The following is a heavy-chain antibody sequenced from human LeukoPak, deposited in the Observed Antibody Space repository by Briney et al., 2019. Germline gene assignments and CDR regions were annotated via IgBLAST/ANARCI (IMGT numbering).Heavy chain of an antibody. J-gene: IGHJ4*02. CDR3: AKDRDGYGEVDY. CDR2: ISGSGGST. V-gene: IGHV3-23*01. CDR1: GFTFSSYA. Sequence: GGSLRLSCVASGFTFSSYAMSWVRQAPGKGLEWVSAISGSGGSTYYADSVKGRFTISRDNSKNTLYLQMNSLRAEDTAVYYCAKDRDGYGEVDYWGQGTLVTVSS. D-gene: IGHD4-17*01.